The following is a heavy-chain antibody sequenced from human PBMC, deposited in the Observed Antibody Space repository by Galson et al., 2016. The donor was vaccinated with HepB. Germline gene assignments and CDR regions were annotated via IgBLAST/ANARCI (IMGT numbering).Heavy chain of an antibody. D-gene: IGHD6-6*01. CDR2: ISAHNGDT. CDR3: VRAFEYRGSSYEDCFDP. V-gene: IGHV1-18*04. Sequence: SVKVSCKASGYTFSNYGISWVRQAPGQGLEWMGWISAHNGDTNYAQKYRGRLTMTTDSSTDTVYMDLRSLTSADTAVYYCVRAFEYRGSSYEDCFDPWGQGTRVIVSS. J-gene: IGHJ5*02. CDR1: GYTFSNYG.